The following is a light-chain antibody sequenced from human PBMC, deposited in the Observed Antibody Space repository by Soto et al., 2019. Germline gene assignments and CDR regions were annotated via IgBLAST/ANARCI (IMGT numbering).Light chain of an antibody. CDR1: SSDIGGYNS. Sequence: QSALTQPASVSGSPGQSITISCTGTSSDIGGYNSVSWYQHHPGKAPKLMIYDVNSRPSGVSNRFSGSKSGNTASLTISGLQAEDEADYYCSSYTSSSTLGVFGGGTKVTVL. CDR2: DVN. CDR3: SSYTSSSTLGV. V-gene: IGLV2-14*03. J-gene: IGLJ2*01.